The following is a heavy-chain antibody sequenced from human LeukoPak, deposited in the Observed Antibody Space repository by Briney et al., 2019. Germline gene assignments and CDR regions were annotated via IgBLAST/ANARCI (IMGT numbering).Heavy chain of an antibody. D-gene: IGHD6-19*01. CDR2: ISWNSGSI. J-gene: IGHJ4*02. CDR3: AKDGGSGLDY. CDR1: GFTFDDYA. V-gene: IGHV3-9*03. Sequence: GRSLRLSCAASGFTFDDYAMHWVRQAPGKGLEWGSGISWNSGSIGYADSVKGRFTISRDNAKNSLYLQMNSLRAEDMALYYCAKDGGSGLDYWGQGTPVTVSS.